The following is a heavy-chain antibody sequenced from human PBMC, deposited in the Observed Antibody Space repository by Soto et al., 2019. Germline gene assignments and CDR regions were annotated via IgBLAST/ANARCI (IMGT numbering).Heavy chain of an antibody. D-gene: IGHD5-18*01. CDR3: ARASLLSTAMVHFDY. CDR2: INAGNGNT. J-gene: IGHJ4*02. CDR1: GYTFTSYA. V-gene: IGHV1-3*01. Sequence: ASVKVSCKASGYTFTSYAMHWVRQAPGQRLEWMGWINAGNGNTKYSQKFQGRVTITRDTSASTAYMELSSLRSEDTAVYYCARASLLSTAMVHFDYWGQGTLVTVSS.